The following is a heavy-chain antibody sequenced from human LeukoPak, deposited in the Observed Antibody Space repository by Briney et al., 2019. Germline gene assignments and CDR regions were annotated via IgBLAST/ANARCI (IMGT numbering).Heavy chain of an antibody. CDR2: ISAYNGNT. CDR1: GYTFTSYG. V-gene: IGHV1-18*01. D-gene: IGHD3-22*01. CDR3: ARDPPGGYYDSSGLGYY. J-gene: IGHJ4*02. Sequence: EASVKVSCKAPGYTFTSYGIGWVRQAPGQGLEWMGWISAYNGNTNYAQKLQGRVTMTTDTSTSTAYMELRSLRSDDTAVYYCARDPPGGYYDSSGLGYYWGQGTLVTVSS.